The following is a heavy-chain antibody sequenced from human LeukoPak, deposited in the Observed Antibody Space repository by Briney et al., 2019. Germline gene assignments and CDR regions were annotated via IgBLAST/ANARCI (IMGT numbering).Heavy chain of an antibody. Sequence: PGTSLRLSCTVSGFVFSSFGMHWVRQAPGKGPEWVAFISYDGSNEYYADSAKGRFTISRDNSEGTLYLQMNSLRADDTALYYCARDVTMIRGVTRDPDAFDIWGQGTLVTVSS. D-gene: IGHD3-10*01. CDR3: ARDVTMIRGVTRDPDAFDI. CDR1: GFVFSSFG. J-gene: IGHJ3*02. CDR2: ISYDGSNE. V-gene: IGHV3-33*05.